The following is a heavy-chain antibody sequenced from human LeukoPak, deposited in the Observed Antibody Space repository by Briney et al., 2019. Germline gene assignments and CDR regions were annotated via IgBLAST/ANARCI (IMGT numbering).Heavy chain of an antibody. D-gene: IGHD6-19*01. CDR3: AREPYSSGWYYYLDY. J-gene: IGHJ4*02. CDR2: ISAYNGNT. CDR1: GYTFSYYA. V-gene: IGHV1-18*01. Sequence: ASVKVSCKASGYTFSYYAITWVRQAPGQGLEWMGWISAYNGNTNYAQKLQGRVTMTTDTSTNTAYMELRSLTSDDTAVYFCAREPYSSGWYYYLDYWGQGTLVTVSS.